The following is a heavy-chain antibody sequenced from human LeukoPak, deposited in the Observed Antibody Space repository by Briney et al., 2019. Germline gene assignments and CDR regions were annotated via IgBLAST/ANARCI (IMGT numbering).Heavy chain of an antibody. CDR2: INHSGST. V-gene: IGHV4-34*01. CDR3: ARGWSSGD. J-gene: IGHJ4*02. CDR1: GGSFSGYY. Sequence: KASETLSLTCAVYGGSFSGYYWSWIRQPPGKGLEWIGEINHSGSTNYNPSLKSRVTISVDTSKNQFSLKLSSVTAADTAVYYCARGWSSGDWGQGTLVTVSS. D-gene: IGHD6-19*01.